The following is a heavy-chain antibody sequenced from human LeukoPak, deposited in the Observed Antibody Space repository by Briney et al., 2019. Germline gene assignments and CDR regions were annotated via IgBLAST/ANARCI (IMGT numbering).Heavy chain of an antibody. J-gene: IGHJ3*02. CDR1: GFTFNNFA. CDR2: VSDNGGTA. Sequence: PGGSLRLSCAASGFTFNNFAMSWVRQAPGKGLEWVSGVSDNGGTANYADSVKGRFTISRDNSKNTLYLQMNSLRAEDTAVYYCAKEGYYYGSGDAFDIWGQGTMVTVSS. CDR3: AKEGYYYGSGDAFDI. D-gene: IGHD3-22*01. V-gene: IGHV3-23*01.